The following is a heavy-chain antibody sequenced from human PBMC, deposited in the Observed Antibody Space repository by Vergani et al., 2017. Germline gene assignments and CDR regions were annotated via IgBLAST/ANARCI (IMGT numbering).Heavy chain of an antibody. Sequence: QVQLVESGGGVVQPGRSLRLSCAASGFTFSSYGMHWVRQAPGKGLEWVAVISYDGSNKYYADSVKGRFTISRDNSKNTLYLQMNSLRAEDTAVYYCAKYYYDSSGYYSYYYYGMDVWGQGTTVTVSS. D-gene: IGHD3-22*01. J-gene: IGHJ6*02. V-gene: IGHV3-30*18. CDR3: AKYYYDSSGYYSYYYYGMDV. CDR1: GFTFSSYG. CDR2: ISYDGSNK.